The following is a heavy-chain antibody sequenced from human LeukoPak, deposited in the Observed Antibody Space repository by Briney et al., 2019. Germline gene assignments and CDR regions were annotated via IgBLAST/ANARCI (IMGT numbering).Heavy chain of an antibody. Sequence: ASVKVSCKASGYTFTGYYMYWVRQAPGQGLEWMGWISAYNGNTNYAQKLQGRVTMTTDTSTSTAYMELRSLRSDDTAVYYCAREFCSGGSCSFGDYFDYWGQGTLVTVSS. CDR2: ISAYNGNT. V-gene: IGHV1-18*04. J-gene: IGHJ4*02. CDR1: GYTFTGYY. CDR3: AREFCSGGSCSFGDYFDY. D-gene: IGHD2-15*01.